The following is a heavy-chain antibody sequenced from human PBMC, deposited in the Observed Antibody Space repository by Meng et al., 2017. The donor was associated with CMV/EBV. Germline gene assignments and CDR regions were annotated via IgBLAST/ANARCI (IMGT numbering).Heavy chain of an antibody. V-gene: IGHV1-69*05. Sequence: SVKVSCKASGGTFSSYAISWVRQAPGQGLEWMGGIIPIFGTANYAQKFQGRVTITTDESTSTAYMELSSLRSEDTAVYYCASEGRSPNWFDPWGQGTLVTVSS. CDR3: ASEGRSPNWFDP. J-gene: IGHJ5*02. CDR1: GGTFSSYA. D-gene: IGHD3-10*01. CDR2: IIPIFGTA.